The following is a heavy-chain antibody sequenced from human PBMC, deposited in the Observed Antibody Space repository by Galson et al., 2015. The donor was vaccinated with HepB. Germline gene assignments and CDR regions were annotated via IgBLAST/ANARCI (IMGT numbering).Heavy chain of an antibody. CDR2: ISRSSRSI. D-gene: IGHD2-15*01. CDR1: GFSFSDYY. V-gene: IGHV3-11*01. J-gene: IGHJ3*02. Sequence: SLRLSCAASGFSFSDYYMIWIRQAPGKGLEWVSYISRSSRSIYYADSVKGRFTISRDNAKNSLYLQMNSLRAEDTAVYYCARGYCSGSTCYSSYTAFDIWGQGTMVTVSS. CDR3: ARGYCSGSTCYSSYTAFDI.